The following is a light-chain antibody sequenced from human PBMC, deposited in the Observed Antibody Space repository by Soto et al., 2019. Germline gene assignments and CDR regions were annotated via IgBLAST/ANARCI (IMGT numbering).Light chain of an antibody. V-gene: IGLV2-14*01. Sequence: QSALTQPASVSGSPGQSITISCTGTSSDVGGYNYVSWYQQHPRKAPKLMIYDVSNQPSGVSNRFSGSKSGNTASLTISGLQAEDEADYFCSSYTSSSTLEVFGTGTKVTVL. CDR3: SSYTSSSTLEV. CDR2: DVS. CDR1: SSDVGGYNY. J-gene: IGLJ1*01.